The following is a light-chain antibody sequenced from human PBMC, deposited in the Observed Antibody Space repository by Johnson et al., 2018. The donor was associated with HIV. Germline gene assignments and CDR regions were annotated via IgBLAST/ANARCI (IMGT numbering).Light chain of an antibody. CDR1: SSNIGNND. Sequence: QSVLTQPPSVSAAPGQKVTISCSGSSSNIGNNDVSWYQQLPGTAPKVLIYDHNKRPSGIPDRFSGSKSGTSATLGITGLQTGDEADYYCGTWDSSLSSYVIGTATKITVL. CDR3: GTWDSSLSSYV. CDR2: DHN. J-gene: IGLJ1*01. V-gene: IGLV1-51*01.